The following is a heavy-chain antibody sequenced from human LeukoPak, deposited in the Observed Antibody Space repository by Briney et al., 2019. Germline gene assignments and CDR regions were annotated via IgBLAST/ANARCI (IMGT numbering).Heavy chain of an antibody. D-gene: IGHD3-3*01. CDR2: IYHSGST. V-gene: IGHV4-30-2*01. J-gene: IGHJ5*02. CDR3: ARDLRFLEGMGWFDP. CDR1: GGSISSGGYY. Sequence: SETLSLTCTVSGGSISSGGYYWSWIRQPPGKGLEWIGYIYHSGSTYYNPSLKSRVTISVDRSKNQFSLKLSSVTAADTAVYYCARDLRFLEGMGWFDPWGQGTLVTVSS.